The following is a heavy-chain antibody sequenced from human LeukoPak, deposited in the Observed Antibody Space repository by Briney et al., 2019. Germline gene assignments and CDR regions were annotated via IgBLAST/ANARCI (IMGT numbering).Heavy chain of an antibody. CDR2: MFRTGTT. D-gene: IGHD6-19*01. CDR3: ARDRRAVAGPAFDY. J-gene: IGHJ4*02. V-gene: IGHV4-38-2*02. CDR1: GYSISSGYY. Sequence: SETLSLTCTVSGYSISSGYYWGWIRQPPGKGLEWIGSMFRTGTTYYNPSLQSRVTISIDTSKNQFSLRMSSVTAADTAVYYCARDRRAVAGPAFDYWGQGTLVTVSS.